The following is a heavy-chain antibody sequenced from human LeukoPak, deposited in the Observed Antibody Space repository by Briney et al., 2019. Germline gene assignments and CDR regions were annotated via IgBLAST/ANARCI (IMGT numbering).Heavy chain of an antibody. J-gene: IGHJ4*02. D-gene: IGHD3-3*01. CDR1: GGSFSGYY. CDR3: ASTKYYDFWSGYYTDYYFDY. V-gene: IGHV4-34*01. CDR2: INHSGST. Sequence: SSETLSLTCAVYGGSFSGYYWSWIRQPPGKGLEWIGEINHSGSTNYNPSLKSRVTISVDTSKNQFSLKLSSVTAADTAVYYCASTKYYDFWSGYYTDYYFDYWGQGTLVTV.